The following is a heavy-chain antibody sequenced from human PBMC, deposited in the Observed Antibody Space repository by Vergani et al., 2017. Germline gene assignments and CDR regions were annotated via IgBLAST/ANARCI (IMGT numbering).Heavy chain of an antibody. CDR3: ARSNHYYDSSGYYFHYFDY. D-gene: IGHD3-22*01. CDR1: GGNFSSYA. J-gene: IGHJ4*02. Sequence: QVQLVQSGAEVKKPGSSVKVSCKASGGNFSSYAISWVRQAPGQGLEWMGGIIPIFGTANYAQKFQGRVTITADESTSTAYMELSSLRSEDTAVYYCARSNHYYDSSGYYFHYFDYWGQGTLVTVSS. V-gene: IGHV1-69*01. CDR2: IIPIFGTA.